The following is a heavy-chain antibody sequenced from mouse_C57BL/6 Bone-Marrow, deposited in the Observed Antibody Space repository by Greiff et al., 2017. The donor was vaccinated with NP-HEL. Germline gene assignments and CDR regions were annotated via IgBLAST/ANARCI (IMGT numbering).Heavy chain of an antibody. CDR2: IDPNSGGT. CDR1: GYTFTSYW. D-gene: IGHD1-1*01. V-gene: IGHV1-72*01. CDR3: ARKDYGSTVWYFDV. Sequence: QVQLQQPGAELVKPGASVKLSCKASGYTFTSYWMHWVQQRPGRGLEWIGRIDPNSGGTKYNEKFKSKATLTVDKPSSTAYMQLSSLTSEDSAVYYCARKDYGSTVWYFDVWGTGTTVTVSS. J-gene: IGHJ1*03.